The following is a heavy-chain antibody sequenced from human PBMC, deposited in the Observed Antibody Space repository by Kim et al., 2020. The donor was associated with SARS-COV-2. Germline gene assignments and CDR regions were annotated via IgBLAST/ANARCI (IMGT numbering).Heavy chain of an antibody. CDR3: ASFRYYDFWSGYYHHAFDI. V-gene: IGHV7-4-1*02. CDR1: GYTFTSYA. CDR2: INTNTGNP. D-gene: IGHD3-3*01. Sequence: ASVKVSCKASGYTFTSYAMNWVRQAPGQGLEWMGWINTNTGNPTYAQGFTGRFVFSLDTSVSTAYLQISSLKAEDTAVYYCASFRYYDFWSGYYHHAFDIWGQGTMVTVSS. J-gene: IGHJ3*02.